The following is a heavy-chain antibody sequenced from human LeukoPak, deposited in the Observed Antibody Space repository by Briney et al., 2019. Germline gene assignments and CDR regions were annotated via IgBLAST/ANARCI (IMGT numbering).Heavy chain of an antibody. D-gene: IGHD2-15*01. Sequence: PSETLSLTCTVSGVSISSSSDFWGWIRQPPGKGLDWIGSIYYGGTAYYNEPLKSRVTISLDTSKNQISLQLSSVTAADTAVYYCARLRRVRVGRMDFDSWGRGTLVTVSS. CDR1: GVSISSSSDF. CDR2: IYYGGTA. J-gene: IGHJ4*02. V-gene: IGHV4-39*01. CDR3: ARLRRVRVGRMDFDS.